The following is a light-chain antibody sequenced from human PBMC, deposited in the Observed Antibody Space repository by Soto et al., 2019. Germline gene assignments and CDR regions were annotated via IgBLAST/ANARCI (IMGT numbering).Light chain of an antibody. CDR2: GSS. J-gene: IGKJ4*01. V-gene: IGKV1-9*01. Sequence: IQLTQPPSSLYASVGDSVTITYRASQGIITSLAWYQQKPGTAPNLLIYGSSTLQSGVPLRFSGIVSGTDVTLTLNNLHDEDFATYYFQQTRSYPSTFGGGNKVDIK. CDR1: QGIITS. CDR3: QQTRSYPST.